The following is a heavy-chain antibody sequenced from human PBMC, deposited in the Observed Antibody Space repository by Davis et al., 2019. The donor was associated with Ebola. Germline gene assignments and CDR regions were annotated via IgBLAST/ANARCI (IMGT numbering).Heavy chain of an antibody. CDR2: ISGSGGNT. V-gene: IGHV3-23*01. CDR3: ARSGLSFGVVKYHYGMDA. Sequence: PGGSLRLSCADSAITFSSYAMTWVRQAPGKGLEWVPAISGSGGNTYYADSVKGRFTISRDNSKKTMYLQMNSLRGEDTAVYYCARSGLSFGVVKYHYGMDAWGKGTTVTVSS. D-gene: IGHD3-3*01. J-gene: IGHJ6*04. CDR1: AITFSSYA.